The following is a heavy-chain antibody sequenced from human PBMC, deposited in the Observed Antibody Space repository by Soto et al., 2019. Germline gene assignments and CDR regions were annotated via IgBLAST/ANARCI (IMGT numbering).Heavy chain of an antibody. J-gene: IGHJ4*01. CDR3: GRPYWVATTGIDY. CDR2: TYPFDSDT. D-gene: IGHD4-17*01. Sequence: PGESLKISCEGSGYTFTYYWIGWVRQMPGKGLELMCVTYPFDSDTRYSPSFQGRVTISAVQSTNTAYLELSRLQASDTALYYCGRPYWVATTGIDYLGKGTLVTVFS. V-gene: IGHV5-51*01. CDR1: GYTFTYYW.